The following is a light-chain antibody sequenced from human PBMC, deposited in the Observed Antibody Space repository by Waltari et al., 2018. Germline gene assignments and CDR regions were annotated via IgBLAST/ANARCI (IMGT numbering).Light chain of an antibody. CDR2: KGI. Sequence: QTVVTQEPSLSVSPGGTVTLTCALSSGSVSSTSYPTWYQQTPGQPPRTLVYKGISRSSGVPDRFSGSILGNTAALTITGAQADDESDYYCSMYMGCGVWVFGGGTKLTVL. CDR1: SGSVSSTSY. V-gene: IGLV8-61*01. CDR3: SMYMGCGVWV. J-gene: IGLJ3*02.